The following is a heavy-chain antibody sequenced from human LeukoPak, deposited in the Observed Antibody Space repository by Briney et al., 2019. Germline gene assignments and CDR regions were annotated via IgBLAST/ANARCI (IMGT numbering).Heavy chain of an antibody. J-gene: IGHJ6*03. CDR2: IIPIFGTA. CDR3: AKAAVTTWGYYYYYMDV. Sequence: SVKVSCKASGGTFSSYAISWVRQAPGQGLEWMGGIIPIFGTANYAQKFQGRVTITTDESTSTAYMDLSSLRSEDTAVYYCAKAAVTTWGYYYYYMDVWGKGTTVTVSS. D-gene: IGHD4-11*01. V-gene: IGHV1-69*05. CDR1: GGTFSSYA.